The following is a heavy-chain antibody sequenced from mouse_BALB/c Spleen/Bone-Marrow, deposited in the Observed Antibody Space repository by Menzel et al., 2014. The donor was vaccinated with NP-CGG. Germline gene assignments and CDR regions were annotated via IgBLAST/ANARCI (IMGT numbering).Heavy chain of an antibody. J-gene: IGHJ3*01. CDR1: GFTFSSYG. CDR3: ALNWDSAY. CDR2: INNGGTYT. V-gene: IGHV5-6*01. D-gene: IGHD4-1*02. Sequence: EVQRVESGGDLVKPGGSLKLSCAASGFTFSSYGMSWVRQTPDKRLEWVATINNGGTYTYYPDSVKGRFTISRDNAKNTLYLLMGSLKSEDTAMYYCALNWDSAYWGQGTLVTVSA.